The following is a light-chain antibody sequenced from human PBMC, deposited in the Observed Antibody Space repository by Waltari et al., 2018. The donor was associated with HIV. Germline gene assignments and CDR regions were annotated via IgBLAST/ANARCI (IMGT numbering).Light chain of an antibody. CDR2: DDV. J-gene: IGLJ2*01. V-gene: IGLV1-51*01. Sequence: QSVLTQPPSVSSSPVPHFPISFSLCISPIWMLYLSFSQQLPGAAPKLVIYDDVKRPSGIPDRFSGSKSGTSATLGITGLETGDEADYYCQTWDVSLKAALFGGGTKLTVL. CDR1: ISPIWMLY. CDR3: QTWDVSLKAAL.